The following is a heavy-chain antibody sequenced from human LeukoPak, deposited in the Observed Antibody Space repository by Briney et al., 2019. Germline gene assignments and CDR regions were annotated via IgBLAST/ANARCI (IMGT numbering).Heavy chain of an antibody. CDR3: AKGSCSGTSCYSGLD. D-gene: IGHD2-2*01. Sequence: GGSLRLSCAASGFTFSSYWMHWVRQDSGEGLVWVSRINTDGSSINYADSVKGRFTISRDNAKSTLYLQMDSLRAEDTAIYYCAKGSCSGTSCYSGLDWGQGTLVTVSS. CDR2: INTDGSSI. V-gene: IGHV3-74*01. CDR1: GFTFSSYW. J-gene: IGHJ4*02.